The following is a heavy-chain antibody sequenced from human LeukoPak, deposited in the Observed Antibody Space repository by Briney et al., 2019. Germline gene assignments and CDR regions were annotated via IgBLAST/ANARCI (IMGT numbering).Heavy chain of an antibody. V-gene: IGHV4-59*01. D-gene: IGHD2-15*01. J-gene: IGHJ4*02. CDR1: GGSISSYY. CDR2: IYYSGST. Sequence: SETLSLTCTVSGGSISSYYWSWIRHPPRNGLEWNGSIYYSGSTNYNPSLKSRVTISVDTSKNQFSLKLSSVTAADTAVYYCARARVVVAADDYFDYWGQGTLVTVSS. CDR3: ARARVVVAADDYFDY.